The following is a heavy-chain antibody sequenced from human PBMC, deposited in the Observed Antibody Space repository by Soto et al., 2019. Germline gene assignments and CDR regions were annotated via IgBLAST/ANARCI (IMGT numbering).Heavy chain of an antibody. J-gene: IGHJ6*02. D-gene: IGHD1-1*01. CDR3: AGDPNWNDGYYGMDV. V-gene: IGHV1-3*01. Sequence: QVQLVQSGAEVKKPGASVKVSCKASGYTFTSYAMHWVRQAPGQRLEWMGWINAGNGNTKYSQKFQGRVTITRDTSASTAYMELSSLRSEDTAVYSCAGDPNWNDGYYGMDVWGQGTTVTVSS. CDR2: INAGNGNT. CDR1: GYTFTSYA.